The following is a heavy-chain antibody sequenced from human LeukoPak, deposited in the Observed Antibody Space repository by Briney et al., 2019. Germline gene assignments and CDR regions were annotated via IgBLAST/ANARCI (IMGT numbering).Heavy chain of an antibody. CDR3: ARGSMGATYYYYGMDV. CDR2: MNPNSGNT. Sequence: ASVKVSCKASGYTFTSYDINWVRQATGQGLEWMGWMNPNSGNTGYAQKFQGRVTMTRNTSISTAYMELSSLRSEDTAVYYCARGSMGATYYYYGMDVWGQGTTVTVS. D-gene: IGHD1-26*01. J-gene: IGHJ6*02. CDR1: GYTFTSYD. V-gene: IGHV1-8*01.